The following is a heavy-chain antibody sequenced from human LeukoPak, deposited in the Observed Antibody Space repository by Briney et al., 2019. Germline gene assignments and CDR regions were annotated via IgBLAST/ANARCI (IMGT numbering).Heavy chain of an antibody. J-gene: IGHJ4*02. CDR2: INPNSGGT. D-gene: IGHD5-18*01. CDR1: GYTFTDYY. V-gene: IGHV1-2*02. Sequence: ASVKVSCKASGYTFTDYYLHWVRQAPGQGLEWMGWINPNSGGTNYAQKFQGRVTMTRDTSISTAYMELSRLRSDDTAVYYCARGTAMIHYFDYWGQGTLVTVSS. CDR3: ARGTAMIHYFDY.